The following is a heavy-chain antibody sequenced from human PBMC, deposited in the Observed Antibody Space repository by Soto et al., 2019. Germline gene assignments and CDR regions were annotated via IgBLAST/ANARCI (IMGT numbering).Heavy chain of an antibody. Sequence: EVQLVESGGGLVQPGGSLRLSCAASGFTVSSNYMSWVRQAPGKGLEWVSVIYSGGSTYYADSVKGRFTISRHNSKNTLYLQMNSLRAEDTAVYYCARGVRYFDWTNNHPLDYWGQGTLVTVSS. J-gene: IGHJ4*02. V-gene: IGHV3-53*04. D-gene: IGHD3-9*01. CDR2: IYSGGST. CDR1: GFTVSSNY. CDR3: ARGVRYFDWTNNHPLDY.